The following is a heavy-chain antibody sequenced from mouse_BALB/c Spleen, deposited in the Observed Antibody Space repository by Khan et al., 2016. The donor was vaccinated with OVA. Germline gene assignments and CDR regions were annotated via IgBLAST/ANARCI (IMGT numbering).Heavy chain of an antibody. CDR3: ARKANYHNNIMDY. D-gene: IGHD1-1*02. CDR1: GFSLTNYG. J-gene: IGHJ4*01. Sequence: VQLQESGPGLVAPSQSLSITCTISGFSLTNYGVHWLRQPPGRGLEWLVVIWSDGSTTYNSALKSRLSISKDNSKSQVFLKMNSLQTDDTAMYYCARKANYHNNIMDYWGQGTSVTVSS. CDR2: IWSDGST. V-gene: IGHV2-6-1*01.